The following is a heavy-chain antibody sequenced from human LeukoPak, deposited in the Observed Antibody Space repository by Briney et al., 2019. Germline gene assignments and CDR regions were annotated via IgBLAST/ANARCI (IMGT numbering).Heavy chain of an antibody. Sequence: PSETLSLTCTVSGYSISSGYYWGWIRQPPGKGLEWIGSIYHSGSTYYNPSLKSRVTISVDTSKNQFSLKLSSVTAADTAVYYCARAGFNYYDSSGYYDYWGQGTLVTVSS. CDR2: IYHSGST. V-gene: IGHV4-38-2*02. J-gene: IGHJ4*02. CDR1: GYSISSGYY. CDR3: ARAGFNYYDSSGYYDY. D-gene: IGHD3-22*01.